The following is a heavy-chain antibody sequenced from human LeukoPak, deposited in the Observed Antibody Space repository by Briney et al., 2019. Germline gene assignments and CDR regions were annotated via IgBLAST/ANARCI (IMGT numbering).Heavy chain of an antibody. CDR3: TRPSYYYGSGSYLY. D-gene: IGHD3-10*01. V-gene: IGHV3-49*04. CDR2: IRSKAYGGTT. Sequence: GGSLRLSCTASGFTFCDYAMSWVRQAPGKGLEWVGFIRSKAYGGTTEYAASVKGRFTISRDDSKSIAYLQMNSLKTEDTAVYYCTRPSYYYGSGSYLYWGQGTLVTVSS. CDR1: GFTFCDYA. J-gene: IGHJ4*02.